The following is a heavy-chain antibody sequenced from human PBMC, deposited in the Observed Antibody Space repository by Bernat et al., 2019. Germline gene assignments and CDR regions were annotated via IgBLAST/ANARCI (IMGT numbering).Heavy chain of an antibody. J-gene: IGHJ5*02. Sequence: EVQLVQSGAEVKKPGESLKISCKGSGYSFTSYWIGWVRQLPGKGLEWMGIIYPVDSDTRYSPSFQGQVTIPAEKTISTAYLQRGSQKASDTAMYYCAGLNNVLRGLEWHGQPHWFDPWGQGTLVTVSS. V-gene: IGHV5-51*01. CDR1: GYSFTSYW. CDR3: AGLNNVLRGLEWHGQPHWFDP. CDR2: IYPVDSDT. D-gene: IGHD3-3*01.